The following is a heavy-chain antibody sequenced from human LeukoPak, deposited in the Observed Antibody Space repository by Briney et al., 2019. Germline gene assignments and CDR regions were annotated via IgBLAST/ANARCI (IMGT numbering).Heavy chain of an antibody. J-gene: IGHJ3*02. V-gene: IGHV4-39*01. CDR1: GGSIISSTYY. CDR3: ARHSRGYYDSTGYYYGSHAFDI. CDR2: IYYSGTT. Sequence: PSETLSLTCTVSGGSIISSTYYWGWIRQPPGKGLEWIGSIYYSGTTYYNPSLKSRVTISVETSRNQFSLKLSSVTAADTAVFHCARHSRGYYDSTGYYYGSHAFDIWGQGTMVTVSS. D-gene: IGHD3-22*01.